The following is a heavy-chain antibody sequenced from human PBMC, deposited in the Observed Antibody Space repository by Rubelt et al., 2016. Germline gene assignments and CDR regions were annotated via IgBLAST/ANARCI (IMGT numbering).Heavy chain of an antibody. CDR2: INHSGST. D-gene: IGHD5-12*01. CDR3: ARERRGYSGYVDY. CDR1: GGSFSGYY. V-gene: IGHV4-34*01. J-gene: IGHJ4*02. Sequence: QVQLQQWGAGLLKPSETLSLTCTVYGGSFSGYYWSWIRQPPGKGLEWIGEINHSGSTNYNPSLKWRVTISVDTSKNQFSRKLSSVTAADTAVDYCARERRGYSGYVDYWGQGTLVTVSS.